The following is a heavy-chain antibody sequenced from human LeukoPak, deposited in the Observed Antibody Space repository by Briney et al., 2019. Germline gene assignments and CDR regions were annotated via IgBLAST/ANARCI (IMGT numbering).Heavy chain of an antibody. CDR2: ISGDGGST. CDR3: AKDIGYYDSSGMDV. Sequence: GGSLRLSCAASGFTFDDYAMHWVRQVPGKGLEWVSPISGDGGSTYYADSVKGRFTISRDNSKNSLYLQMNSLRTEDTALYFCAKDIGYYDSSGMDVWGQGTTVTVSS. CDR1: GFTFDDYA. D-gene: IGHD3-22*01. V-gene: IGHV3-43*02. J-gene: IGHJ6*02.